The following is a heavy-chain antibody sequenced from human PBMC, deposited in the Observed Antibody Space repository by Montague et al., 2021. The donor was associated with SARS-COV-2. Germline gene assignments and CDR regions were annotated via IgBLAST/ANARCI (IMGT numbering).Heavy chain of an antibody. Sequence: CAISGDSVSSHIAAWNWLRQSPSRGLEWLGRTKYKSTRYETYAVSVQSRITITADTSKNQFSLHLNSVTPEDTAVYYCARDLYWAFDAWGLGTTVTVSA. V-gene: IGHV6-1*01. CDR3: ARDLYWAFDA. CDR1: GDSVSSHIAA. D-gene: IGHD2-8*02. CDR2: TKYKSTRYE. J-gene: IGHJ3*01.